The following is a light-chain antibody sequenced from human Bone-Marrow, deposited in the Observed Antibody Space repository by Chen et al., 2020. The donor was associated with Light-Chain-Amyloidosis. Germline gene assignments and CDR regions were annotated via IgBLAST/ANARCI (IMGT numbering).Light chain of an antibody. CDR1: DLPTKY. Sequence: SYELTQPPSVSVSPGQTARITCSGDDLPTKYAYWYQQKPGQAPVLVIHRDTERPSGISERFSGYSAGTKATLNISGVQAEDEADYHCQSADSSGTNEVICGGGTKLTVL. J-gene: IGLJ2*01. CDR2: RDT. CDR3: QSADSSGTNEVI. V-gene: IGLV3-25*03.